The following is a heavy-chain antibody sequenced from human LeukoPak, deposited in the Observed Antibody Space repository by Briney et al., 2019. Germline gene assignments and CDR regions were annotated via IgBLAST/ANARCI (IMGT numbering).Heavy chain of an antibody. D-gene: IGHD6-13*01. Sequence: SGTLSLTCAVSGGSISSGNWWSWVRQPPVKGLDWIGEMYDSGSTNYNPSLKSRVTISIDKSKNQFSLKLSSVTAADTAVYYCARGAQLAPNGVGFDYWGQGALVTVSS. CDR2: MYDSGST. CDR3: ARGAQLAPNGVGFDY. CDR1: GGSISSGNW. J-gene: IGHJ4*02. V-gene: IGHV4-4*02.